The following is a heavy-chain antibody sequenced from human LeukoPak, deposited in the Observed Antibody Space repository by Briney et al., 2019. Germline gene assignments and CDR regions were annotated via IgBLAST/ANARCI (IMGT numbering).Heavy chain of an antibody. J-gene: IGHJ4*02. Sequence: SVKVSCKASGGTFSSYAICWVRQAPGQGLEWMGGIIPIFGTANYAQKFQGRVTITADKSTSTAYMELSSLRSEDTAVYYCAHPYSSSWYYFDYWGQGTLVTVSS. D-gene: IGHD6-13*01. CDR2: IIPIFGTA. CDR1: GGTFSSYA. CDR3: AHPYSSSWYYFDY. V-gene: IGHV1-69*06.